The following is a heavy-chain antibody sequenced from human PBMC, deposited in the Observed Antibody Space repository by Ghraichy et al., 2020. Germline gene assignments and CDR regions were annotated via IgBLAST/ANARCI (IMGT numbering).Heavy chain of an antibody. D-gene: IGHD2-2*01. CDR2: IRPDGSEQ. CDR1: GFTFSNYW. CDR3: ARAEKRGSSCDQ. J-gene: IGHJ4*02. V-gene: IGHV3-7*04. Sequence: GGSLRLSCEASGFTFSNYWMTWVRQAPGKGLEWVANIRPDGSEQYYLDSVKGRFIISRDNSRNSLYLQMNSLGAEDTAVYYCARAEKRGSSCDQGGQGTLVTVSS.